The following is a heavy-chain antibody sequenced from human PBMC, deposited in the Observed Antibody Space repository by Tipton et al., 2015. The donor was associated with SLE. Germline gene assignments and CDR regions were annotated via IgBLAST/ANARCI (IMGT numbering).Heavy chain of an antibody. D-gene: IGHD3-10*01. CDR3: ARSRRFGELLSHFDY. CDR2: ISSSSSYT. CDR1: GFTFSDYY. Sequence: SLRLSCAASGFTFSDYYMSWIRQAPGKGLEWVSYISSSSSYTNYADSVKGRFTISRDNAQNSLYLQMNSLRAEDTAVYYCARSRRFGELLSHFDYWGQGTLVTVSS. J-gene: IGHJ4*02. V-gene: IGHV3-11*06.